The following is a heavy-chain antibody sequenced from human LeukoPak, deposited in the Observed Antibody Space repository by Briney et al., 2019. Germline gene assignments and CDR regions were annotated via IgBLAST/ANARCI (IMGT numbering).Heavy chain of an antibody. J-gene: IGHJ6*03. CDR1: GFTFSSYS. V-gene: IGHV3-48*01. D-gene: IGHD3-3*01. CDR3: ATLEWFDYYYYMDV. CDR2: ISSSSSTI. Sequence: GGSLRLSCAASGFTFSSYSMNWVRQAPGKGLEWVSYISSSSSTIYYADSVKGRFTISRDNAKNSLYLQMNSLRAEDTAVYYCATLEWFDYYYYMDVWGKGTTVTVSS.